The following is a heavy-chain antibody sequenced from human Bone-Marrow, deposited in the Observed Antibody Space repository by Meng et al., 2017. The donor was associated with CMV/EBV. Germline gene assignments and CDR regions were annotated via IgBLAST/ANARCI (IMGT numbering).Heavy chain of an antibody. CDR2: IYHSGGT. D-gene: IGHD2-2*01. V-gene: IGHV4-39*07. CDR3: ATDLGTSWALNAFHI. Sequence: GSISSSNYYWGWIRQPPGKGLEWIGSIYHSGGTYYNPSLKSRVTISIDTSKNQFSLKLSSVTAADTAVYFCATDLGTSWALNAFHIWGQGTMVTVSS. CDR1: GSISSSNYY. J-gene: IGHJ3*02.